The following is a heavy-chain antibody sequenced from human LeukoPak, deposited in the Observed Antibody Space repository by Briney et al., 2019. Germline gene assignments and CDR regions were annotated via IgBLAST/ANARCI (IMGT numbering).Heavy chain of an antibody. CDR3: ATSTVTTYYFDH. Sequence: GGSLRLSCAASGFTFSSYAMSWVRQAPGKGLEWVSVISGGGGSTYYADSVKGRFTISRDNSKNTLYLQMNSLRAEDTAVYHCATSTVTTYYFDHWGQGTLVTVSS. J-gene: IGHJ4*02. CDR1: GFTFSSYA. V-gene: IGHV3-23*01. D-gene: IGHD4-17*01. CDR2: ISGGGGST.